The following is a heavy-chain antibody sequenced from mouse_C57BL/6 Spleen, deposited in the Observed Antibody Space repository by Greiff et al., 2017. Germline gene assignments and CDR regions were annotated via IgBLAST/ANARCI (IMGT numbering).Heavy chain of an antibody. CDR1: GFTFSDYY. V-gene: IGHV5-16*01. Sequence: EVKLMESEGGLVQPGSSMKLSCTASGFTFSDYYMAWVRQVPEKGLEWVANINYDGSSTYYLDSLKSRFIISRDNAKNILYLQMSSLKSEDTATYYCARETYYGGYFDVWGTGTTVTVSS. J-gene: IGHJ1*03. CDR2: INYDGSST. D-gene: IGHD1-1*01. CDR3: ARETYYGGYFDV.